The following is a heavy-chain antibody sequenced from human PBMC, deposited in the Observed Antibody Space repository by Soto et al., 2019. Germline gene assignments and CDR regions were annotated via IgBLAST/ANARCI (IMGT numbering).Heavy chain of an antibody. CDR1: GFTFGDYY. Sequence: VGSLRLSCEASGFTFGDYYMTWIRQAPGKGLEWVSFIGNRGTGIYYADSVKGRSTIFRDNAKNSLYLQMNSLRAEDTAMYYWARDLRAVGMASRFDPWGQGTLVTVS. J-gene: IGHJ5*02. V-gene: IGHV3-11*01. CDR3: ARDLRAVGMASRFDP. D-gene: IGHD6-13*01. CDR2: IGNRGTGI.